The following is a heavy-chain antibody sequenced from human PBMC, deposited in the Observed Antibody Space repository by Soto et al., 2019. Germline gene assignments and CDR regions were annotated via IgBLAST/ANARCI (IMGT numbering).Heavy chain of an antibody. Sequence: PGGSLRLSCAASGFTFSSYWMSWVRQAPGKGLEWVANIKQDGSEKYYVDSVKGRFTISRDNAKNSLYLQMNSLRAEDTAVYYCARDPVYYDFWSGYPEDAFDIWGQGTMVTVSS. J-gene: IGHJ3*02. CDR2: IKQDGSEK. V-gene: IGHV3-7*05. D-gene: IGHD3-3*01. CDR3: ARDPVYYDFWSGYPEDAFDI. CDR1: GFTFSSYW.